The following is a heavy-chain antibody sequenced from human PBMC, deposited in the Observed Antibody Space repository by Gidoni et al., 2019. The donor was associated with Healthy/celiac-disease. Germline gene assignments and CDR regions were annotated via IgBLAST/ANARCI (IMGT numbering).Heavy chain of an antibody. CDR1: GFSLSTSGVG. CDR2: IYWDDDK. Sequence: QITLKESGPTLVKPTQTLTLTCTFSGFSLSTSGVGVGWIRQPPGKALEWLALIYWDDDKRYSPSLKSRLTITKDTSKNQVVLTMTNMDPVDTATYYCAHTSGYDFWSGYYSSPNALDPWGQGTLVTVSS. V-gene: IGHV2-5*02. CDR3: AHTSGYDFWSGYYSSPNALDP. D-gene: IGHD3-3*01. J-gene: IGHJ5*02.